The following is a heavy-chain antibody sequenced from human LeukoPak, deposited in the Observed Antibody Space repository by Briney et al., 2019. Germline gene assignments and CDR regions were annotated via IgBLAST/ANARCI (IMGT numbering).Heavy chain of an antibody. D-gene: IGHD4-17*01. CDR2: INPNGGGT. J-gene: IGHJ4*02. V-gene: IGHV1-2*06. Sequence: ASVKVSCRAPGYTFTGYYIYWVRQAPGQGLEWMGRINPNGGGTKYAQQFQGRVTITRDTSITTAYMELSRLRSGDTAVYYCAREDFGDYYFDYWGQGTLVTVSS. CDR3: AREDFGDYYFDY. CDR1: GYTFTGYY.